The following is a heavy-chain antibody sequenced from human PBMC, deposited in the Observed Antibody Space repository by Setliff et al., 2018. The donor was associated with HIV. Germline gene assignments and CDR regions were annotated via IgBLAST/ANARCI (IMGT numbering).Heavy chain of an antibody. CDR1: GDSIGTYS. J-gene: IGHJ4*02. Sequence: SETLSLTCAVSGDSIGTYSWHWIRQPPGKGLEWIGYIYGGGSTGYNPSLTSRVTTSVDTPKNQFSLKLNSVTAADTAVYYCAKTIGRYFDIFDNWGQGTLVTVSS. V-gene: IGHV4-59*04. D-gene: IGHD3-9*01. CDR3: AKTIGRYFDIFDN. CDR2: IYGGGST.